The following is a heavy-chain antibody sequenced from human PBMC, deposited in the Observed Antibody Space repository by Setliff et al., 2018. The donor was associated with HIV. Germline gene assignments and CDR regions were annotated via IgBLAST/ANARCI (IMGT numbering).Heavy chain of an antibody. CDR2: ISSGGRTM. Sequence: GGSLRLSCAASGFTFSDYYMSWIRQAPGMGLEWVSYISSGGRTMYYADSVKGRFTISRDNAKKSLYLQMNDLRAEDTAVYYCASFYGGYGYWGHGTQVTVSS. V-gene: IGHV3-11*01. CDR3: ASFYGGYGY. J-gene: IGHJ4*01. D-gene: IGHD5-18*01. CDR1: GFTFSDYY.